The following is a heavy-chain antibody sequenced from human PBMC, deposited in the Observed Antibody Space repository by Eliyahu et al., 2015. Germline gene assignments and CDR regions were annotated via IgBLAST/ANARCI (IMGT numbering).Heavy chain of an antibody. CDR1: GFTVSANY. D-gene: IGHD3-16*01. CDR2: IYSGGST. V-gene: IGHV3-53*01. CDR3: ARESGSYAYFDY. J-gene: IGHJ4*02. Sequence: AASGFTVSANYMNWVRQAPGKGLEWVSLIYSGGSTYYADSVKGRFTISRDNSKNTLYLQMNSLTAEDTAVYYCARESGSYAYFDYWGQGTLVTVSS.